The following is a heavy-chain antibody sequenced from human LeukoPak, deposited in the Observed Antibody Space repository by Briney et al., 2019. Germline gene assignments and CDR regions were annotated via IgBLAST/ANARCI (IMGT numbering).Heavy chain of an antibody. V-gene: IGHV4-39*01. CDR3: ARHSRAVAGYYYYYYGMDV. CDR2: IYYSGST. CDR1: GGSISSSSYY. Sequence: SETLPLTCTVSGGSISSSSYYWGWLRQPPGTGLEWIGSIYYSGSTYYNPSLKSRVTISVDTSKNQFSLKLSSVTAADTAVYYCARHSRAVAGYYYYYYGMDVWGQGTTVTVSS. D-gene: IGHD6-19*01. J-gene: IGHJ6*02.